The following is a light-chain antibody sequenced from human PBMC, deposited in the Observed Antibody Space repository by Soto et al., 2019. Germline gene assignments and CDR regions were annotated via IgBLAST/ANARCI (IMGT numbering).Light chain of an antibody. V-gene: IGLV2-14*01. CDR1: SSDVGAYNF. CDR3: SSFAGSYSPYV. J-gene: IGLJ1*01. CDR2: EVT. Sequence: QSALTQPASVSGSPGQSITISCTGTSSDVGAYNFVSWYQHHPGRAPKLIIYEVTIRPSGVSNRFSGSKSGNTASLTVSGLRPEDEADYFCSSFAGSYSPYVFGTGTKLTVL.